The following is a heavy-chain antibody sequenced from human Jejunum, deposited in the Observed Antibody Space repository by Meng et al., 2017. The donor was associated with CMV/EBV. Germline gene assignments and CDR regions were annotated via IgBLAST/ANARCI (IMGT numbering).Heavy chain of an antibody. CDR1: GYSFTTFD. J-gene: IGHJ4*02. CDR3: ARGLIAALFDY. Sequence: CKASGYSFTTFDISWVRQAPGQGLEWMGWISTDNGKTNYAPNLQGRVTMTTDTSTSTAYLELRGLRSDDTALYFCARGLIAALFDYWGQGTLVNVSS. CDR2: ISTDNGKT. V-gene: IGHV1-18*01. D-gene: IGHD6-25*01.